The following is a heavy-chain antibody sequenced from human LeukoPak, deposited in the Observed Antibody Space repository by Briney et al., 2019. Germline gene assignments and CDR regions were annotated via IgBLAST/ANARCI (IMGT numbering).Heavy chain of an antibody. D-gene: IGHD1-26*01. Sequence: GGSLRLSCAASGFTFSSYGMHWVRQAPGKGLEWVAVISYDGSNKYYADSVKGRFAISRDNSKNTLYLQMNSLRAEDTAVYYCAKAGGSESEYFQHWGQGTLVTVSS. CDR3: AKAGGSESEYFQH. V-gene: IGHV3-30*18. CDR2: ISYDGSNK. J-gene: IGHJ1*01. CDR1: GFTFSSYG.